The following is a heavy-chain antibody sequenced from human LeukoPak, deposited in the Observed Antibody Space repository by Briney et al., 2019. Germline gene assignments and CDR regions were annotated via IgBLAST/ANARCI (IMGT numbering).Heavy chain of an antibody. J-gene: IGHJ4*02. Sequence: SGGSLRLSCAASGFTFSSYGMHWVRQAPGKGLGWVAVISYDGSNKYYADSVKGRFTISRDNSKNTLYLQMNSLRAEDTAVYYCAKFTLTIAVAATDYWGQGTLVTVSS. CDR3: AKFTLTIAVAATDY. V-gene: IGHV3-30*18. D-gene: IGHD6-19*01. CDR1: GFTFSSYG. CDR2: ISYDGSNK.